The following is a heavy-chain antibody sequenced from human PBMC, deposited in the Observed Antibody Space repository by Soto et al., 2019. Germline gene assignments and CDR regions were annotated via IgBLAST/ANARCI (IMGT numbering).Heavy chain of an antibody. CDR2: IYHSGST. CDR3: ARASRNYFDY. Sequence: SETLSVTCTVSGDTIADYYWSWIRQSPGKGLEWIGYIYHSGSTYYNPSLKSRVTISIDTSKTQFSLKLSSVSAADTAVYYCARASRNYFDYWAQGTLVTGLL. V-gene: IGHV4-59*01. CDR1: GDTIADYY. J-gene: IGHJ4*02.